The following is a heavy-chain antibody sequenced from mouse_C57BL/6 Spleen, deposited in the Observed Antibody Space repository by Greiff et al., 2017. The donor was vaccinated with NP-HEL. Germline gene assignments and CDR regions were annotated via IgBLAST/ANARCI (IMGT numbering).Heavy chain of an antibody. J-gene: IGHJ2*01. CDR3: ARITTVVASYYFDY. V-gene: IGHV3-6*01. Sequence: VQLKESGPGLVKPSQSLSLTCSVTGYSITSGYYWNWIRQFPGNKLEWMGYISYDGSNNYNPSLKNRISITRDTSKNQFFLKLNSVTTEDTATYYCARITTVVASYYFDYWGQSTTLTVSS. D-gene: IGHD1-1*01. CDR2: ISYDGSN. CDR1: GYSITSGYY.